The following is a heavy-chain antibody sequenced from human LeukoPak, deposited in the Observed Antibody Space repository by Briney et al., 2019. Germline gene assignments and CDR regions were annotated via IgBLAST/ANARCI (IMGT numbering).Heavy chain of an antibody. CDR1: GFTFSSYY. CDR2: IYPGGTT. J-gene: IGHJ6*02. V-gene: IGHV3-53*01. CDR3: ARDSSSSWSRNGMDV. D-gene: IGHD6-13*01. Sequence: GGSLRLSCAASGFTFSSYYMTWVRQAPGKGLEWVSVIYPGGTTYYADSVKGRFTISRDNSKNTVYLQMSSLRAGDTAVYYCARDSSSSWSRNGMDVWGQGTTVTVSS.